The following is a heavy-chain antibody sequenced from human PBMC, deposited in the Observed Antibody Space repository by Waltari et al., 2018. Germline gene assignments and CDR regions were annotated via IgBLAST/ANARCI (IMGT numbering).Heavy chain of an antibody. CDR3: ASLGGGGGY. CDR2: INAGNDNT. V-gene: IGHV1-3*01. J-gene: IGHJ4*02. Sequence: QVQLVQSGAEVKKPGASVKVSCKASGYTFRHYDLHWVRQAPGQRLEWMGWINAGNDNTKCSEKFQGRVTITRDTSARIAYMELSSLRSEDTAVYYCASLGGGGGYWGQGTLVTVSS. D-gene: IGHD3-16*01. CDR1: GYTFRHYD.